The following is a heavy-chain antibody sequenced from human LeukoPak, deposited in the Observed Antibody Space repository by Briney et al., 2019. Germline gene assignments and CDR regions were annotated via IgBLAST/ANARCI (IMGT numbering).Heavy chain of an antibody. CDR2: ISGSGGST. Sequence: GGSLRLSCAASGFTFSSYAMSWVRQAPGKGLEWVSAISGSGGSTYYADSVKGRFTISRDNSKNTLYLQMNSLRAEDTAVYYCAKDPPLDYYDSSGYPPPGYWGQGTLVTVSS. V-gene: IGHV3-23*01. J-gene: IGHJ4*02. CDR3: AKDPPLDYYDSSGYPPPGY. D-gene: IGHD3-22*01. CDR1: GFTFSSYA.